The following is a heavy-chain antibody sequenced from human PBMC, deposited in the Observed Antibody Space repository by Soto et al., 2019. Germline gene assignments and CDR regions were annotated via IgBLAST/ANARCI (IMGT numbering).Heavy chain of an antibody. Sequence: SETLSLTCTVSGGAISTDYWTWIRQPAGKGLEWIGRIYSSGSTKYNPSLQSRVTMSLDTSNNQFSLSLTSVTAADTAVYYCARGQRFSDWFDPWGQATLVTVSS. CDR2: IYSSGST. CDR1: GGAISTDY. V-gene: IGHV4-4*07. CDR3: ARGQRFSDWFDP. J-gene: IGHJ5*02. D-gene: IGHD3-3*01.